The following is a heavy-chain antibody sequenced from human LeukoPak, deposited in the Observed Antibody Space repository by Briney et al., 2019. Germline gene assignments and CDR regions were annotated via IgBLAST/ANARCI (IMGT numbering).Heavy chain of an antibody. CDR2: ISAYNGNT. CDR1: GYTSTSYG. CDR3: ARSRLWGNTFDY. Sequence: ASVKVSCKASGYTSTSYGISWVRQAPGQGLEWMGWISAYNGNTNYAQKLQGRVTMTTDTSTSTAYMELRSLRSGDTAVYYCARSRLWGNTFDYWGQGTLVTVSS. V-gene: IGHV1-18*01. D-gene: IGHD7-27*01. J-gene: IGHJ4*02.